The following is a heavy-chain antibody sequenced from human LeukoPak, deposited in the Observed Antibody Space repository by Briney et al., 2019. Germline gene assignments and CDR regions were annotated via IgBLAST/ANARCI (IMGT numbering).Heavy chain of an antibody. V-gene: IGHV1-8*01. CDR2: MNPNSGNT. J-gene: IGHJ6*03. D-gene: IGHD3-22*01. CDR3: PNIYYRRSDYHYYYMNV. Sequence: ASVKVSCKASGYPFTSYDINWLRQAPGQGLELEGWMNPNSGNTGSAQKVQGRITITMNTSISTAYMELSSLTCEAEAVYYCPNIYYRRSDYHYYYMNVWGKVTTVTVSS. CDR1: GYPFTSYD.